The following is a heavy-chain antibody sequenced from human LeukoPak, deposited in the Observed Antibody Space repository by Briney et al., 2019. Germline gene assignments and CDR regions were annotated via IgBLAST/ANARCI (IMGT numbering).Heavy chain of an antibody. CDR3: AKDRRQLGGGFDP. CDR2: ISGSGGST. D-gene: IGHD6-13*01. Sequence: PGGSLRLSCAAPGFTFNNYAMSWVRQAPGKGLEWVSGISGSGGSTYYADSVKGRFTISRDNSKNTLYLQMNSLRAEDTAVYYCAKDRRQLGGGFDPWGQGTLVTVSS. CDR1: GFTFNNYA. V-gene: IGHV3-23*01. J-gene: IGHJ5*02.